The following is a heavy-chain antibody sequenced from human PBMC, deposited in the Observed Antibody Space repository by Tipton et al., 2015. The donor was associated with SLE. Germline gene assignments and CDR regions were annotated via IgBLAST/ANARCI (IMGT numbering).Heavy chain of an antibody. CDR1: GGSIRNDNYY. Sequence: TLSLTCTVSGGSIRNDNYYWGWIRQSPGKGLEWIGSMHYSGGTYSGGTYFNPSLKSRLTLSVDTSKNQFSLNLKYVTAADTAVYFCATSAYSSSSDAFDFWGPGTMVSVSS. V-gene: IGHV4-39*01. CDR2: MHYSGGT. J-gene: IGHJ3*01. D-gene: IGHD6-6*01. CDR3: ATSAYSSSSDAFDF.